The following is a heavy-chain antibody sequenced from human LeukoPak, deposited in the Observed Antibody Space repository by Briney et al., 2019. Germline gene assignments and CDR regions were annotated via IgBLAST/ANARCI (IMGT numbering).Heavy chain of an antibody. D-gene: IGHD3-10*01. CDR3: ARDQTYSGSGIYTYFDY. CDR1: GGSISSYY. Sequence: SETLSPTCTVSGGSISSYYWSWIRQPPGKGLEWIGYIYYSGSTNYNPSLKSRVTISVDTSKNHFSLKLSSVTAADTAVYYCARDQTYSGSGIYTYFDYWGQGILVTVSS. J-gene: IGHJ4*02. V-gene: IGHV4-59*12. CDR2: IYYSGST.